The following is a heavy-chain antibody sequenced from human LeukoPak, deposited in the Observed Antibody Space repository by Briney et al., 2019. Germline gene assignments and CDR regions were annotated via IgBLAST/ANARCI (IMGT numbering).Heavy chain of an antibody. CDR3: AKSGGYYDSSGYREYYFDY. CDR2: ISYDGSNK. Sequence: GGSLRLSCADSGFTFSSYGMHWVRQAPGKGLEWVAVISYDGSNKYYADSVKGRFTISRDNSKNTLYLQMNSLRAEDTAVYYCAKSGGYYDSSGYREYYFDYWGQGTLVTVSS. V-gene: IGHV3-30*18. D-gene: IGHD3-22*01. CDR1: GFTFSSYG. J-gene: IGHJ4*02.